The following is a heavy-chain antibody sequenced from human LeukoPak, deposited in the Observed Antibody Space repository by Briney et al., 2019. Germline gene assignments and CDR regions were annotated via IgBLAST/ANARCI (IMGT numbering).Heavy chain of an antibody. Sequence: SVKVSCKXSGGTFSSYAISWVRQAPGQGLEWMGGIIPIFGTANYAQKFQGRVTITADESTSTAYMELSSLRSEDTAVYYCARDLGTRYCSGGSCYYYYMDVWGKGTTVTVSS. CDR1: GGTFSSYA. J-gene: IGHJ6*03. D-gene: IGHD2-15*01. CDR2: IIPIFGTA. V-gene: IGHV1-69*13. CDR3: ARDLGTRYCSGGSCYYYYMDV.